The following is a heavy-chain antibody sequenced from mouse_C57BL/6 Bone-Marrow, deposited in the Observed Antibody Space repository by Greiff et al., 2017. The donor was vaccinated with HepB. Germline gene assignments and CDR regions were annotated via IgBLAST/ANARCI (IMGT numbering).Heavy chain of an antibody. CDR1: GYTFTDYE. CDR3: TDNGSSYRAWFAY. D-gene: IGHD1-1*01. Sequence: VQLQQSGAELVRPGASVTLSCKASGYTFTDYEMHWVKQTPVHGLEWIGAIDPETGGTAYNQKFKGKAILTADKSSSTAYMELRSLTSEDSAVYYCTDNGSSYRAWFAYWGQGTLVTVSA. V-gene: IGHV1-15*01. J-gene: IGHJ3*01. CDR2: IDPETGGT.